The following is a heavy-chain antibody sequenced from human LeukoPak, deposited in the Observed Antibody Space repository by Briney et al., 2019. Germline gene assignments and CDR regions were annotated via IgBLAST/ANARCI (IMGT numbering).Heavy chain of an antibody. CDR3: AKIAAPGTYFDY. V-gene: IGHV3-48*03. CDR2: ISSSGSTI. Sequence: GGSLRLSCAASGFTFSSYEMNWVRQAPGKGLEWVSYISSSGSTIYYADSVKGRFTISRDNAKNSLYLQMNSLRAEDTACYYCAKIAAPGTYFDYWGQGTLVTVSS. J-gene: IGHJ4*02. D-gene: IGHD6-13*01. CDR1: GFTFSSYE.